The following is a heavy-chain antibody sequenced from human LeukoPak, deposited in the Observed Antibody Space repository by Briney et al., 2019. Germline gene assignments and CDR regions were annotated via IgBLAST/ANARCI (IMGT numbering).Heavy chain of an antibody. V-gene: IGHV3-23*01. Sequence: PGGSLRLSCAASGFTFSSYAMSWVRQAPGKGLEWVSSISGSGDRTYYADSVKGRFTISRDNSKNTVYVQMNSLRAEDTAVYYCASIPTYYFESGRDYWGQGTLVTVSS. D-gene: IGHD3-22*01. CDR1: GFTFSSYA. CDR2: ISGSGDRT. CDR3: ASIPTYYFESGRDY. J-gene: IGHJ4*02.